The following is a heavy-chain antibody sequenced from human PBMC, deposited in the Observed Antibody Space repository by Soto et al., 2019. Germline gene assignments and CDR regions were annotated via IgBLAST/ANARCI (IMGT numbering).Heavy chain of an antibody. Sequence: QVQLVQSGAEVKKPGASVKVSCKASGYTFSSYDINWVRQATGQGLEWMGWMNPNSGDTNYPQKFQGRVTMTRNTAIATAYMELSSLRSEDTAVYYCARGLKCTPPLFRGVNPYYYYYMDVWGEWTTVTVSS. D-gene: IGHD3-10*01. V-gene: IGHV1-8*01. J-gene: IGHJ6*03. CDR1: GYTFSSYD. CDR2: MNPNSGDT. CDR3: ARGLKCTPPLFRGVNPYYYYYMDV.